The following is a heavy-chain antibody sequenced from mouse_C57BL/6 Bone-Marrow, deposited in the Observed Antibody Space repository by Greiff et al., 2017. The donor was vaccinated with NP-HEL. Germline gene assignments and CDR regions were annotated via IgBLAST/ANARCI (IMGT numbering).Heavy chain of an antibody. CDR1: GYTFTSYW. J-gene: IGHJ1*03. V-gene: IGHV1-64*01. Sequence: QVQLQQPGAELVKPGASVKLSCKASGYTFTSYWMHWVKQRPGQGLEWIGMIHPNSGSTNYNEKFKSKATLTVDKSSSTAYMQLSSLTSEDSAVYYCARGGYYYGSSYSWYFEVWGTGTTVTVSS. CDR3: ARGGYYYGSSYSWYFEV. CDR2: IHPNSGST. D-gene: IGHD1-1*01.